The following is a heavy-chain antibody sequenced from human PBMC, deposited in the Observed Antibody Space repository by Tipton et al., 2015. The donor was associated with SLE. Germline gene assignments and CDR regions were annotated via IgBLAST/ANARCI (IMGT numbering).Heavy chain of an antibody. V-gene: IGHV4-59*11. CDR2: IHYTWRN. D-gene: IGHD6-19*01. CDR1: GGSMSSHY. J-gene: IGHJ4*02. CDR3: AGIPDISGWPFDY. Sequence: GLVKPSETLSLTCTVSGGSMSSHYWSWIRQAPGKGLEWIVYIHYTWRNKYNPSLKNRVTISLDTSKNQFSLKLSSVSAADTAVYYCAGIPDISGWPFDYWGQGTLVTVSS.